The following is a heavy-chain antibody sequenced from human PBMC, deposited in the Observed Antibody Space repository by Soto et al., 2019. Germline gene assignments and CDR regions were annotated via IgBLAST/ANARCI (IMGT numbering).Heavy chain of an antibody. V-gene: IGHV4-31*01. Sequence: QVQLQESGPGLVKPSKTLSLTCIVSGGSIRSGGYFWSLIRQHPGKGLEWIGNIYYNSGSTYYTPSLKLPVSIAVDASKIQFSLDLRSVTAADTAVYFCTSDKPLTYNSTAGQGYSGMDVWGPGTTVIVST. D-gene: IGHD1-20*01. CDR2: IYYNSGST. J-gene: IGHJ6*01. CDR1: GGSIRSGGYF. CDR3: TSDKPLTYNSTAGQGYSGMDV.